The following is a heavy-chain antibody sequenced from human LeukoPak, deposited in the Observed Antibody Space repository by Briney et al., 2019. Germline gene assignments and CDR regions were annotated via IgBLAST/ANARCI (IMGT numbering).Heavy chain of an antibody. Sequence: SETLSLTCTVSGGSIRSHYWNWIRQPPGKGLEWIGYVSYSGSTNYNPSLKSRVTISVDTSKNQFSLKLSSVTAADTAVYYCAREASYYMDVWGKGTTVTVSS. V-gene: IGHV4-59*11. CDR1: GGSIRSHY. CDR2: VSYSGST. J-gene: IGHJ6*03. CDR3: AREASYYMDV.